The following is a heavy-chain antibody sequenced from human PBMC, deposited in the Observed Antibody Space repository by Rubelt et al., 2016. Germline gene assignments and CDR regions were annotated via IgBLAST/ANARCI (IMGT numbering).Heavy chain of an antibody. V-gene: IGHV1-3*01. J-gene: IGHJ4*02. CDR1: GYTFTTYA. Sequence: QVQLVQSGADVMQPGASVRLSCEASGYTFTTYAIHWVRQAPGQRLEWMGWLNGGEGNRKDSQKFQDGVIITGDKSASTAYMELNSLRVEDTAVYYCTRDVVGANTPFDHWGQGTLVIVSS. CDR2: LNGGEGNR. CDR3: TRDVVGANTPFDH. D-gene: IGHD1-26*01.